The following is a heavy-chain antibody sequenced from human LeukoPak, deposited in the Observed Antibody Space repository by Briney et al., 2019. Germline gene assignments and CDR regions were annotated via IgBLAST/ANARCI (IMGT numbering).Heavy chain of an antibody. Sequence: GGSLRLSCAASGFTFSIYSINWVRRAPGKGLEWVSYISSSSSNINYADSVKGRFTIARDNAKNSLYLQMNSLRDEDTAVYYCARDSSVDLWGRGTLVTVSS. CDR3: ARDSSVDL. CDR1: GFTFSIYS. CDR2: ISSSSSNI. J-gene: IGHJ2*01. V-gene: IGHV3-48*02.